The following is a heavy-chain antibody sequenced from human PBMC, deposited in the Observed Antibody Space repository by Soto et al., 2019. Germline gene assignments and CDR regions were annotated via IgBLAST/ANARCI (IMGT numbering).Heavy chain of an antibody. CDR2: IHDTGRT. D-gene: IGHD3-16*02. Sequence: QVQLQESGPGLVRPSETLSLTCTVSGDSLSTYYWSWIRQPAGERLEWIGRIHDTGRTNYNPSLKRRVTMSGDPSKNQFSLRVNSVTAADTAVYYCARESVSGTYRFDSWGQGTLVTVSS. V-gene: IGHV4-4*07. CDR1: GDSLSTYY. CDR3: ARESVSGTYRFDS. J-gene: IGHJ4*02.